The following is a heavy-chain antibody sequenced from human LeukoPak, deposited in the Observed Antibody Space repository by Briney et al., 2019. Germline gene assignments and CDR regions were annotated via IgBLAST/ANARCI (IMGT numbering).Heavy chain of an antibody. Sequence: PSETLSLTCAVYGGSFSGYYWSWIRQPAGKGLEWIGSIYYSGSTYYNPSLKSRVTISVDTSKNQFSLKLSSVTAADTAVYYCARHPRYYYYMDVWGKGTTVTISS. CDR2: IYYSGST. CDR1: GGSFSGYY. V-gene: IGHV4-59*05. J-gene: IGHJ6*03. CDR3: ARHPRYYYYMDV.